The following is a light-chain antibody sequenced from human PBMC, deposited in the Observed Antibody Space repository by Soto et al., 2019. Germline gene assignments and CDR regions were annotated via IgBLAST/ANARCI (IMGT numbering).Light chain of an antibody. V-gene: IGLV1-44*01. J-gene: IGLJ1*01. CDR3: AAWDDSLNGRYV. Sequence: HSVLTQPPSASGTPGQRVAISCSGSSSHIGSNTVNWYQQLPGTAPKLLIYSNNQRPSGVPDRSSGSKSGTSASLAISGLQSEDEADYYCAAWDDSLNGRYVFGTGNKVTVL. CDR1: SSHIGSNT. CDR2: SNN.